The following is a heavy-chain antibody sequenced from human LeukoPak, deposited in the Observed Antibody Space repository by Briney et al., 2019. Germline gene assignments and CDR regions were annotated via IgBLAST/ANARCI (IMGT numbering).Heavy chain of an antibody. CDR2: IQTDGSNK. D-gene: IGHD4-17*01. V-gene: IGHV3-30*02. CDR3: AKDQDYGDINWFEP. CDR1: GFSFSSYG. Sequence: GGSLRLSCAASGFSFSSYGMHWVRQAPGKGLEWVAFIQTDGSNKYYADSVKGRFTISRDNSKNTLYVQMNSLRPEDTAVYYCAKDQDYGDINWFEPWGQGTLVTVSS. J-gene: IGHJ5*02.